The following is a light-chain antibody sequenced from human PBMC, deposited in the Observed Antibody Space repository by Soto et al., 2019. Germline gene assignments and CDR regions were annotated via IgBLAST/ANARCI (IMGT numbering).Light chain of an antibody. CDR3: QQYNDYST. CDR1: QSISYW. CDR2: DAS. J-gene: IGKJ4*01. V-gene: IGKV1-5*01. Sequence: DIQMTQSPSTLSASVGDTVSITSRPSQSISYWLAWYQQKPGKAPKLLVYDASSLESGVPSRFTGSGSETDFTLTINSLQPDDFATYYCQQYNDYSTFGGGTKVDIK.